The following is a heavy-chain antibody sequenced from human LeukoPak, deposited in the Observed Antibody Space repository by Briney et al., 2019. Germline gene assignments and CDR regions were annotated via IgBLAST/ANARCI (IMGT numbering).Heavy chain of an antibody. J-gene: IGHJ4*02. D-gene: IGHD2-15*01. Sequence: GGSLRLSCVASGFTFSAVWMSWVRQAPGKGLEWVANIKPDGSDKTYVDSVKGRFTISRDNAKNSVFLQLGSLRPEDTAVYYCVRGGRSLDYWGQGTLVAVSS. CDR1: GFTFSAVW. CDR3: VRGGRSLDY. CDR2: IKPDGSDK. V-gene: IGHV3-7*01.